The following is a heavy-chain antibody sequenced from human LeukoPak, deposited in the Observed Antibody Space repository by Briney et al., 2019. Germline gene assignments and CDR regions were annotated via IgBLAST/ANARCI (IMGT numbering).Heavy chain of an antibody. CDR1: GFTFSSYG. D-gene: IGHD6-6*01. CDR2: IRYDGSNK. J-gene: IGHJ4*02. V-gene: IGHV3-30*02. Sequence: GGSLRLSCAASGFTFSSYGMHWVRQAPGKGLEGVAFIRYDGSNKYYADSVKGRFTISRDNSKNTLYLQMNSLRAEDTAVYYCAKVQSIAPCCSDYWGQGTLVTVSS. CDR3: AKVQSIAPCCSDY.